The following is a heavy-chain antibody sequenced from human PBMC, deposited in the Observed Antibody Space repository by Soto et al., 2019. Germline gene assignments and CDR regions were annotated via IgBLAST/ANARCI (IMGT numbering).Heavy chain of an antibody. D-gene: IGHD6-6*01. CDR2: IIPIFGTA. J-gene: IGHJ6*02. V-gene: IGHV1-69*12. CDR1: GGTFSSYA. Sequence: QVQLVQSGAEVKKPGSSVKVSCKASGGTFSSYAISWVRQAPGQGLEWMGGIIPIFGTADYAQRFQGRVTITADEATSTAYMELTSLRSEDTAVEYCATPRSSSAYCCGMAVWGQGTTVTVSS. CDR3: ATPRSSSAYCCGMAV.